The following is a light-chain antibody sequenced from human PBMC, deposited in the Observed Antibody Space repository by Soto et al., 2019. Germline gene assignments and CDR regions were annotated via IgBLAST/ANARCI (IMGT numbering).Light chain of an antibody. CDR2: EVS. V-gene: IGLV2-8*01. CDR3: TSYGGSNIWV. CDR1: SSDVGAYKY. Sequence: QSALTQPPSASGSPGQSVTISCTGTSSDVGAYKYVSWYQQYPGTAPKLMIYEVSKRPSGVPDRFSGSKSGNTASLTVSGLQAEDEADYYCTSYGGSNIWVFGGGTKLTVL. J-gene: IGLJ3*02.